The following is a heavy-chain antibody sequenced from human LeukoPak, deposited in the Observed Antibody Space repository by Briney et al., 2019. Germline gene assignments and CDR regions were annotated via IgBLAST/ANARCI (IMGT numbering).Heavy chain of an antibody. J-gene: IGHJ6*02. D-gene: IGHD3-3*01. CDR3: ARAPYTIFGVVIKDYYGMDV. Sequence: ASVKVSCKASGYTFTSYYMHWVRQAPGQGLEWMGIINPSGGSTSYAQKFQGRVTMTRDTSTSTVYMELSSLRSEDTAVYYCARAPYTIFGVVIKDYYGMDVWGQGTTVTVSS. CDR2: INPSGGST. CDR1: GYTFTSYY. V-gene: IGHV1-46*01.